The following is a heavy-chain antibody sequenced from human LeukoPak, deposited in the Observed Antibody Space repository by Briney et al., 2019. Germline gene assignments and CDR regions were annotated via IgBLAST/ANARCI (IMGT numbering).Heavy chain of an antibody. Sequence: GGSLRLSCAASGFTFSSYAMSWVRQAPGKGLEWVSAISGSGGSTYYADSVKGRFAISRDNSKNTLYLQMNSLRAEDTAVYYCAKQPFYCSSTSCSAFFDYRGQGTLVTVSS. CDR2: ISGSGGST. D-gene: IGHD2-2*01. CDR3: AKQPFYCSSTSCSAFFDY. V-gene: IGHV3-23*01. CDR1: GFTFSSYA. J-gene: IGHJ4*02.